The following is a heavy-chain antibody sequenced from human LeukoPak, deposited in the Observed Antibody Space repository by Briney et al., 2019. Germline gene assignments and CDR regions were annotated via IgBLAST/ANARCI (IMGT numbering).Heavy chain of an antibody. D-gene: IGHD6-19*01. CDR3: ARQSSGQWLVL. V-gene: IGHV5-10-1*01. CDR2: IDPSDSYT. J-gene: IGHJ4*02. CDR1: GYSFTSYW. Sequence: GESLKISCQGSGYSFTSYWISWVRQMPGKGLEWLGRIDPSDSYTNYSPSFQCHVTISADKSISTAYLQWSSLKASDTAMYFCARQSSGQWLVLWGQGNPVTVSS.